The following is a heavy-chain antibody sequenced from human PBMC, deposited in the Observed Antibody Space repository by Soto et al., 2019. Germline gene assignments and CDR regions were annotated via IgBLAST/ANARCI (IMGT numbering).Heavy chain of an antibody. V-gene: IGHV1-69*13. J-gene: IGHJ4*02. CDR3: ATDSNYDVSNSF. D-gene: IGHD3-3*01. CDR1: GGTLNNYA. CDR2: ILPVSAPP. Sequence: SVKVSCKASGGTLNNYAINWVRQSPGQGLEWMGGILPVSAPPDYAQKFQGRVSITADHSTSTVYMELSRLKSDDTAVYFCATDSNYDVSNSFWGQGTLVTVSS.